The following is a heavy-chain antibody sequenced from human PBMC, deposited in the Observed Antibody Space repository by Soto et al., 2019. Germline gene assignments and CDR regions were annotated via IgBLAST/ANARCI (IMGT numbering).Heavy chain of an antibody. J-gene: IGHJ6*02. Sequence: SETLSLTCTVSGGSISSSSYYWGWIRQPPGKGLEWIGSIYYSGSTYYNPSLKSRVTISVDTSKSQFSLKLSSVTAADTAVYYCARYSSSWYFNYYYGMDVWGQGTTVTVSS. CDR3: ARYSSSWYFNYYYGMDV. CDR1: GGSISSSSYY. V-gene: IGHV4-39*01. CDR2: IYYSGST. D-gene: IGHD6-13*01.